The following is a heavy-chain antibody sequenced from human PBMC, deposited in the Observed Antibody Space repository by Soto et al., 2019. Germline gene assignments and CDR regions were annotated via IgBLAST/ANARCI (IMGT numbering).Heavy chain of an antibody. D-gene: IGHD3-10*01. V-gene: IGHV2-5*02. J-gene: IGHJ5*02. CDR2: IYWDDDK. CDR1: GFSLSTSGVG. Sequence: QITLKESGPTLVKPTQTLTLTCTFSGFSLSTSGVGVAWIRQPPGKALECLALIYWDDDKRYSPSLKSRLTISKDTSKSQVVLTMTNMDPVDTATYYCAHIPNYYQYNWFDPWGQRTLVTVSS. CDR3: AHIPNYYQYNWFDP.